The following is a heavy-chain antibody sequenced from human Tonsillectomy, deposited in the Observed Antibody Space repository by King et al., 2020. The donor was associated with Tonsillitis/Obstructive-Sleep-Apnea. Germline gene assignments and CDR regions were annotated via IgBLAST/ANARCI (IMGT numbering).Heavy chain of an antibody. Sequence: VQLQESGPGLVKPSETLSLTCTVSGGSISSYYWSWIRQPPGKGLEWIGYIYYSGSTNYNPSLKSRVTISVDTSKNQFSLKLSSVTAADTAVYYCARQNRAAALAWFDPWGQGTLVTVSS. CDR2: IYYSGST. CDR1: GGSISSYY. D-gene: IGHD6-13*01. CDR3: ARQNRAAALAWFDP. V-gene: IGHV4-59*08. J-gene: IGHJ5*02.